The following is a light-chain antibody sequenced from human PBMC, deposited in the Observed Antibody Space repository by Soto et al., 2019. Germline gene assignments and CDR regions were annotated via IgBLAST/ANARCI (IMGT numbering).Light chain of an antibody. CDR3: QHYNSYSEA. J-gene: IGKJ1*01. CDR1: QSINNW. CDR2: DAS. V-gene: IGKV1-5*01. Sequence: DVQMTQSPSTLSASVGDRVTITCRASQSINNWLAWYQQKPGKAPKFLIYDASNLESGVPSRFSGSASGTEFTLTISSLQPDDFATYYCQHYNSYSEAFGQGTKVDI.